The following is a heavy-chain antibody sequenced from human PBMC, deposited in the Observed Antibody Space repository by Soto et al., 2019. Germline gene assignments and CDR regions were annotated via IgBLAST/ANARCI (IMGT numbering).Heavy chain of an antibody. CDR3: AKDSGWLHSY. V-gene: IGHV3-23*01. D-gene: IGHD6-19*01. Sequence: PGGSLRLSCAASGFAFTTYAMSWVRQAPGKGLEWVSAVTANGGATYYADSVKGRFTISRDNSKNTLHLQMNSLRAEDTAVYYWAKDSGWLHSYWGQGTLVTVSS. CDR2: VTANGGAT. J-gene: IGHJ4*02. CDR1: GFAFTTYA.